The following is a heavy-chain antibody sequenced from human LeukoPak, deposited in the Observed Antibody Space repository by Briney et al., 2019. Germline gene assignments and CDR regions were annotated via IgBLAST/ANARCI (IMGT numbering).Heavy chain of an antibody. CDR3: ARDVPRGYSYGGAGY. V-gene: IGHV1-2*02. J-gene: IGHJ4*02. Sequence: GASVKVSCKASGYSFTDYYMHWVRQAPGQGLEWMGWINPNSGGTNYAQKFQGRVTMTRDTSISTAYMELSRLKSDDTAVYYCARDVPRGYSYGGAGYWGQGTLVTVSS. CDR1: GYSFTDYY. CDR2: INPNSGGT. D-gene: IGHD5-18*01.